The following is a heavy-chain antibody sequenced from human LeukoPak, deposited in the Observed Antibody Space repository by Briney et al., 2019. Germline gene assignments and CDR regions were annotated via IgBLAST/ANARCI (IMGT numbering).Heavy chain of an antibody. CDR2: IWYGGSNK. CDR1: GFTFSSYG. Sequence: GGSLRLSCAASGFTFSSYGMHWVRQAPGKGLEWVAVIWYGGSNKYYADSVKGRFTISRDNSKNTLYLQMNSLRAEDTAVYYCTTDKELSPDYWGQGTPVTVSS. CDR3: TTDKELSPDY. D-gene: IGHD1-7*01. J-gene: IGHJ4*02. V-gene: IGHV3-33*08.